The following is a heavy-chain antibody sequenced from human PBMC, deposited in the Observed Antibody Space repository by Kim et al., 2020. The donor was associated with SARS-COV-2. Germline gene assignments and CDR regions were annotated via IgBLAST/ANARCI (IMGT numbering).Heavy chain of an antibody. CDR2: INHSGST. CDR1: GGSFSGYY. Sequence: SETLSLTCAVYGGSFSGYYWSWIRQPPGKGLEWIGEINHSGSTNYNPSLKSRVTISVDTSKNQFSLKLSSVTAADTAVYYCARVRYGSGSYYLGLGPSYFDYWGQGTLVTVSS. J-gene: IGHJ4*02. CDR3: ARVRYGSGSYYLGLGPSYFDY. V-gene: IGHV4-34*01. D-gene: IGHD3-10*01.